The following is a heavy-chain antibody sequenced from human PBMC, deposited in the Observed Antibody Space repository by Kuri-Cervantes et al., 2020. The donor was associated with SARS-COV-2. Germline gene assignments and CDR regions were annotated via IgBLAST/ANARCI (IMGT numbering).Heavy chain of an antibody. CDR2: INHSGST. V-gene: IGHV4-34*01. D-gene: IGHD2-2*02. CDR3: ARVGAGVCSRASCYSRAFDY. J-gene: IGHJ4*02. CDR1: GGSFSGYY. Sequence: GSLRLSCAVDGGSFSGYYWSWIRQPPGKGLEWVGEINHSGSTNYNPSLKTRVTISVNTSKNQFSLKLSSVAAADTAVYYCARVGAGVCSRASCYSRAFDYWGQGTLVTVSS.